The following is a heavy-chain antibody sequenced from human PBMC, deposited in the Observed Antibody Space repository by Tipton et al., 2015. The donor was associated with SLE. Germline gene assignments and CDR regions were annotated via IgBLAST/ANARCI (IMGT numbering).Heavy chain of an antibody. D-gene: IGHD5-12*01. Sequence: SLRLSCAASGFTVSSNYMSWVRQAPGKGLEWVSVIYSGGSTYYADSVKGRFTISRDNSKNSLHLQMNSLRAEDTALYYCARAQVAMQPLGYGMDVWGHGTTVTVSS. CDR1: GFTVSSNY. J-gene: IGHJ6*02. CDR3: ARAQVAMQPLGYGMDV. CDR2: IYSGGST. V-gene: IGHV3-53*01.